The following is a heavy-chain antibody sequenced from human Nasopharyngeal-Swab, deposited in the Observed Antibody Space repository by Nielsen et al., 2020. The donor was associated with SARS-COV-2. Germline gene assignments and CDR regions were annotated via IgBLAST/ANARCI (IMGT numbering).Heavy chain of an antibody. CDR3: AQGGYDRRYYYYGMDV. CDR1: GCSFSSGSYY. V-gene: IGHV4-61*01. D-gene: IGHD3-22*01. CDR2: VYYSGST. Sequence: ADPLSLTCTVSGCSFSSGSYYWTWLRPPPGKGLEWIVYVYYSGSTHYSPSLKSRVTISIATSKNQFTLKLSSVTAADTAVYYCAQGGYDRRYYYYGMDVWGQGTTVTVSS. J-gene: IGHJ6*02.